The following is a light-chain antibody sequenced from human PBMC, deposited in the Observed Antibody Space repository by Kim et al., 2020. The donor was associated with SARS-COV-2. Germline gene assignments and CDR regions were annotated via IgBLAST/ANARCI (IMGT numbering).Light chain of an antibody. CDR2: SAS. Sequence: EIVLTQSPGTLSLSPGERATLSCRASQRVSSSYLAWYQQKPGQAPRLLIYSASSRATGIPDRFSGSGSGTDFTLTISRLEPEDFAVYYCQQYGSSRLTFGGGTKLEI. V-gene: IGKV3-20*01. J-gene: IGKJ4*01. CDR1: QRVSSSY. CDR3: QQYGSSRLT.